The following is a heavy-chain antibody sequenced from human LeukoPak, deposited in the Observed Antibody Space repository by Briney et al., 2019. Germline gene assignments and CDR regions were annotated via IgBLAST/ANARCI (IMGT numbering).Heavy chain of an antibody. V-gene: IGHV3-74*03. CDR3: ARDQYKIDR. CDR2: ITQDGSTT. J-gene: IGHJ5*02. Sequence: GGSLRLSCAASGFSFSSYWMHWVRQAPGKGLVWVSRITQDGSTTTDADYVKGRFTISRDNAQNTVYLQMNSLRPEDTAVYYCARDQYKIDRWGQGTLVTVSS. D-gene: IGHD1-1*01. CDR1: GFSFSSYW.